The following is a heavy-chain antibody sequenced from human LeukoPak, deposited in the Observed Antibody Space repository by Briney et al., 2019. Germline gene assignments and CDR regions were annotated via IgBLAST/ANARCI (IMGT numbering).Heavy chain of an antibody. V-gene: IGHV3-9*03. CDR3: AKGLGSSSWFSFDY. D-gene: IGHD6-13*01. CDR2: ISWNSGSI. CDR1: GFTFDDYA. Sequence: LTGGSLRLSCAASGFTFDDYAMHWVRQAPGKGLEWVSGISWNSGSIGYADSVEGRFTISRDNAKNSLYLQMNSLRAEDMALYYCAKGLGSSSWFSFDYWGQGTLVTVSS. J-gene: IGHJ4*02.